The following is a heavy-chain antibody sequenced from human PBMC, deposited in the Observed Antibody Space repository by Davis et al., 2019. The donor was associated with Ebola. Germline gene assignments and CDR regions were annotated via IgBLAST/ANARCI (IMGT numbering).Heavy chain of an antibody. CDR3: ARGAHYYDSSGYDS. CDR2: IYYTEST. V-gene: IGHV4-59*01. Sequence: MPSETLSLTRTVSGGSISSYYWSWIRQPPGKGLEWIGYIYYTESTNYNPSLKSRVTISVDMSKNQFSLKMTSVTAADTAVYYCARGAHYYDSSGYDSWGQGTLVTVSS. CDR1: GGSISSYY. J-gene: IGHJ4*02. D-gene: IGHD3-22*01.